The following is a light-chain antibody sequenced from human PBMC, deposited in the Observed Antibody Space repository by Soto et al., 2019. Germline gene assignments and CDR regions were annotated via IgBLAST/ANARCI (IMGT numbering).Light chain of an antibody. Sequence: SYELSQPPSVSVAPGQTAIMTCGGNNIGRNSVQWYQQKAGQAPVLVVWDDSDRPSGIPERFSGSNSGNTATLTISRVEAGDEADYYCQVWDSSSDHVIFGGGTKVTVL. J-gene: IGLJ2*01. CDR2: DDS. CDR3: QVWDSSSDHVI. V-gene: IGLV3-21*02. CDR1: NIGRNS.